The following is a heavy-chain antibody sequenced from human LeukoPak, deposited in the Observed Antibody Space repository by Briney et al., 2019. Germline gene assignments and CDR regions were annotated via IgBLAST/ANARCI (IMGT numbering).Heavy chain of an antibody. J-gene: IGHJ4*02. CDR3: ARDPITIAARPFLIDY. CDR2: ISSSSSTI. CDR1: GLTFSSYS. V-gene: IGHV3-48*02. Sequence: GGSLTLSCAASGLTFSSYSMNWVRQAPGGGREWVSYISSSSSTIYYADSVEGRFTISRDNAKNSLYLQMNSLRDEDTAVYYCARDPITIAARPFLIDYWGEGTLVTVSS. D-gene: IGHD6-6*01.